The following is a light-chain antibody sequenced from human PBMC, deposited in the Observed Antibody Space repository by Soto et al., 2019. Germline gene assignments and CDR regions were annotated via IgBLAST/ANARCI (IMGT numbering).Light chain of an antibody. Sequence: IQMTQSPSSLSASLGDRVTISCRASQGIRNSLGWYQQKPGRAPKLLIYDASNLEAGVPSRFRGSGSGTDFTFTISRLQPEDIATYYCQQYENLPTFGQGTRLET. V-gene: IGKV1-33*01. J-gene: IGKJ5*01. CDR1: QGIRNS. CDR2: DAS. CDR3: QQYENLPT.